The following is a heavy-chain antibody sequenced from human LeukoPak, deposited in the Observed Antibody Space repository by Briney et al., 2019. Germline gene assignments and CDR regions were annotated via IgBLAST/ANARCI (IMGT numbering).Heavy chain of an antibody. V-gene: IGHV1-46*01. CDR3: ARSLVVPAAKVYYYYYMDV. CDR1: GYTFTSYY. Sequence: GASVKVSCKASGYTFTSYYMHWVRQAPGQGLEWVGVINPSGGSSRYAQKFQGRVTITADESTSTAYMELSSLRSEDTAVYYCARSLVVPAAKVYYYYYMDVWGKGTTVTVSS. CDR2: INPSGGSS. J-gene: IGHJ6*03. D-gene: IGHD2-2*01.